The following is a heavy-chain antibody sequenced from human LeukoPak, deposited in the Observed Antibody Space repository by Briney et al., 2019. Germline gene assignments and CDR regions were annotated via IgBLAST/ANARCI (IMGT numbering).Heavy chain of an antibody. CDR3: ARLGGDYIWFDP. V-gene: IGHV5-10-1*01. CDR1: GYSFTSYW. J-gene: IGHJ5*02. Sequence: GESLQISCQGSGYSFTSYWITWVRQMPGKGLEWMGRIDPSDSYTNYSPSFQGHVTISADRSISTAYLQWSSLKASDTAMYYCARLGGDYIWFDPWGQGTLVTVSS. CDR2: IDPSDSYT. D-gene: IGHD2-21*02.